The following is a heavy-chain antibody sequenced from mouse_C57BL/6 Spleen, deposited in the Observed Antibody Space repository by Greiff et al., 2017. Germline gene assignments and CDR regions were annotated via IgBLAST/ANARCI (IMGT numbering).Heavy chain of an antibody. D-gene: IGHD2-12*01. V-gene: IGHV1-22*01. J-gene: IGHJ2*01. CDR1: GYTFTDYN. CDR2: INPNNGGT. CDR3: ARPLRSGYFDY. Sequence: EVKLMESGPELVKPGASVKMSCKASGYTFTDYNMHWVKQSHGKSLEWIGYINPNNGGTSYNQKFKGKATLTVNKSSSTAYMELRSLTSEDSAVYYCARPLRSGYFDYWGQGTTLTVSS.